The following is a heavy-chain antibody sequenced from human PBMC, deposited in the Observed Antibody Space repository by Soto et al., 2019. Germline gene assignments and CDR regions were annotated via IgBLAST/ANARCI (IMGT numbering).Heavy chain of an antibody. CDR2: IYYSGST. V-gene: IGHV4-59*08. Sequence: SETLSLTCTVSGGSISGYYWSWIRQPPGKGLEWIGYIYYSGSTNYNPSLKSRVTISVDTSKNQFSLKLSSVTAADTAVYYCARLGTAALYYFDYWVPETLLGHRLL. D-gene: IGHD6-13*01. J-gene: IGHJ4*03. CDR1: GGSISGYY. CDR3: ARLGTAALYYFDY.